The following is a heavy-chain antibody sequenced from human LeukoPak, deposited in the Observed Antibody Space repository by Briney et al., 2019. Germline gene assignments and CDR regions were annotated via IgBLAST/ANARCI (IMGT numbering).Heavy chain of an antibody. CDR1: GFSVRNNY. CDR2: LYSGGST. D-gene: IGHD6-19*01. Sequence: GGSLRLSCAASGFSVRNNYMSWVRQAPGKGLEWVSVLYSGGSTYYADSVKGRFTISRDNSRNTLYLQMNSLRAEDTAVYYCARVSSGCGDYWGQGTLVTVSS. CDR3: ARVSSGCGDY. J-gene: IGHJ4*02. V-gene: IGHV3-66*01.